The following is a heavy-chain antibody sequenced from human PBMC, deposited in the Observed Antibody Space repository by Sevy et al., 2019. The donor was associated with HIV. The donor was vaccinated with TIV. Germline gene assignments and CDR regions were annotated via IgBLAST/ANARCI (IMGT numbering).Heavy chain of an antibody. V-gene: IGHV7-4-1*02. CDR3: ARELGPFDY. D-gene: IGHD6-13*01. CDR2: INTNTGNP. CDR1: GYSFTSYN. Sequence: ASVKVSCKASGYSFTSYNMNWVRQAPGQGLEGMGWINTNTGNPTYVQGFTGRFVFSLDTSVRTAYLQISSLKAEDTAVYYCARELGPFDYWGQGTLVTVSS. J-gene: IGHJ4*02.